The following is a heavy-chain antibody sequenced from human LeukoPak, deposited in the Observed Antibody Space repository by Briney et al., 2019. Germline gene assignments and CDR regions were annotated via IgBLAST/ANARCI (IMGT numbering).Heavy chain of an antibody. D-gene: IGHD6-19*01. Sequence: SETLSLTCTVSGGSIGRDYWTWIRQPPGKGLEYIGYIYYNGATNYNPSLKSRVTISVDTSKNQFSLKLSSVTAADTAVYFCAKYGNSGWVVDSWGQGTLVTVSS. J-gene: IGHJ4*02. V-gene: IGHV4-59*08. CDR3: AKYGNSGWVVDS. CDR1: GGSIGRDY. CDR2: IYYNGAT.